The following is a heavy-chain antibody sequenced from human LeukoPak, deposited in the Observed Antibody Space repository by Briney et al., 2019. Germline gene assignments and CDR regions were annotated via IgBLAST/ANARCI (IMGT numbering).Heavy chain of an antibody. CDR3: AIGTDSSNWPDGFDF. V-gene: IGHV1-18*01. Sequence: ASVKVSFKASGYTFTSYGISWVRQAPRQGLEWMGLISTYSGDTIYAQELQVRLTMNIDTPTSTAYMVLRSVKSDDRAVYYCAIGTDSSNWPDGFDFWGEGTMVTVSS. CDR1: GYTFTSYG. CDR2: ISTYSGDT. D-gene: IGHD6-13*01. J-gene: IGHJ3*01.